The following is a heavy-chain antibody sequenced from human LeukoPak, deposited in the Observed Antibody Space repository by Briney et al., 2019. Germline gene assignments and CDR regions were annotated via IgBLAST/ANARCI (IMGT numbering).Heavy chain of an antibody. D-gene: IGHD2-21*02. CDR3: AKDIYGGNSGVAFDI. V-gene: IGHV3-9*01. CDR2: ISWNSGSI. J-gene: IGHJ3*02. CDR1: GFTFSSYG. Sequence: GGSLRLSCAASGFTFSSYGMHWVRQAPGKGLEWVSGISWNSGSIGYADSVKGRFTISRDNAKNSLYLQMNSLRAEDTALYYCAKDIYGGNSGVAFDIWGQGTMVTVSS.